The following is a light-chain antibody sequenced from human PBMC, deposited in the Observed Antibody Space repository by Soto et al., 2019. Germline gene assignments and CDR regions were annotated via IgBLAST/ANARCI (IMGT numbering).Light chain of an antibody. J-gene: IGKJ1*01. V-gene: IGKV3-20*01. CDR2: GAS. CDR1: QSVSSNY. CDR3: QQYGSSSSWK. Sequence: VLTQSPGTLSLSPGETATLSCRASQSVSSNYLAWYQQKPGQAPRLIMYGASNRATGIPDRFSGSGSGTDFTLTIKRLEPEDFAVFYCQQYGSSSSWKFGQGNKGDIK.